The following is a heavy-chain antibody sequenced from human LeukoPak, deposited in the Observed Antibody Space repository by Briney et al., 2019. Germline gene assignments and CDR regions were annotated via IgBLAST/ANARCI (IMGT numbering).Heavy chain of an antibody. CDR1: GFTFSSYS. D-gene: IGHD6-6*01. Sequence: GGSLRLSCAASGFTFSSYSMNWVRQAPGKGLEWVSSISSSSSSYIYYADSVKGRFTISRDNAKNSLYLQMNSLRAEDTAVYYCARVGRAARKFDYWGQGTLVTVSS. CDR2: ISSSSSSYI. V-gene: IGHV3-21*01. CDR3: ARVGRAARKFDY. J-gene: IGHJ4*02.